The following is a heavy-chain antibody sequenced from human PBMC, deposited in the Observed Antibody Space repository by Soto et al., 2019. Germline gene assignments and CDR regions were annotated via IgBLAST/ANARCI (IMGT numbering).Heavy chain of an antibody. CDR3: ARGVATHDGAVAAPGGMDV. D-gene: IGHD6-19*01. J-gene: IGHJ6*02. CDR1: GFTVSSNY. V-gene: IGHV3-66*01. CDR2: IYSGGST. Sequence: EVQLVESGGGLVQPGGSLRLSCAASGFTVSSNYMSWVRQAPGKGLEWVSVIYSGGSTYYADSVKGRFTISRDNSXNXLXXQMNSLRAEDTAVYYCARGVATHDGAVAAPGGMDVWGQGTTVTVSS.